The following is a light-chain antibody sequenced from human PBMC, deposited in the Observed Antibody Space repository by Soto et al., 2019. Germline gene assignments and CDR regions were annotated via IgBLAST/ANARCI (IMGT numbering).Light chain of an antibody. CDR1: STDVGRYNY. CDR2: DVS. Sequence: QSVLTLPASVSGSPGQSITISCTGTSTDVGRYNYVSWYQQHPGKAPKLMVYDVSNRPSWVSNRFSGSRSGITASLTISGLQAEDETDYYCTSYTSDSTYVFGTGTKVTVL. CDR3: TSYTSDSTYV. J-gene: IGLJ1*01. V-gene: IGLV2-14*01.